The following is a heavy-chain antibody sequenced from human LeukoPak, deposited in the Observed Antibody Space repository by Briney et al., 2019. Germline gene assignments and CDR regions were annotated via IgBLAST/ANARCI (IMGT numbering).Heavy chain of an antibody. CDR3: AAVYCSGGSCYSEELDY. J-gene: IGHJ4*02. CDR2: IVVGSGNT. CDR1: GFTFTSSA. Sequence: SVKVSCKASGFTFTSSAMQWVRQARGQRLEWIGWIVVGSGNTHYAQKFQERVTITSDMSTSTAYMELSSLRSEDTAVYYCAAVYCSGGSCYSEELDYWGQGTLVTVSS. D-gene: IGHD2-15*01. V-gene: IGHV1-58*02.